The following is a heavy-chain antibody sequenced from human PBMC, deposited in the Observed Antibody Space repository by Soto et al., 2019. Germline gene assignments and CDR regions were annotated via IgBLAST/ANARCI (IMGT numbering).Heavy chain of an antibody. CDR3: ARRSGSYYSDWFDP. D-gene: IGHD3-10*01. J-gene: IGHJ5*02. Sequence: LSLTCTVSGGSISSYYWSWIRQPPGKGLEWIGYIYYSGSTNYNPSLKSRVTISVDTSKNQFSLKLSSVTAADTAVYYCARRSGSYYSDWFDPWGQGTLVTVSS. CDR2: IYYSGST. CDR1: GGSISSYY. V-gene: IGHV4-59*01.